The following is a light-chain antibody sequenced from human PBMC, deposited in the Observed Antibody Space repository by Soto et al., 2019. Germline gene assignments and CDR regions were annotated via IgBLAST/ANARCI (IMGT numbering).Light chain of an antibody. V-gene: IGLV2-14*01. CDR3: SSYTSSSPV. J-gene: IGLJ2*01. CDR2: EVS. Sequence: QSALTQPASVSGSPGQSITISCTGTSSDVGGYNYVSWYRQHPGKAPKLMIYEVSNRPSGVSDRFSGSKSGNTASLTISGLQAEDEADYYCSSYTSSSPVFGGGTKVTVL. CDR1: SSDVGGYNY.